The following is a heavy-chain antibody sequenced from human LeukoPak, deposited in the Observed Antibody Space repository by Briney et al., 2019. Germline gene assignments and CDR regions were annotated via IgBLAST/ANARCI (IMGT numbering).Heavy chain of an antibody. CDR3: ARRAGAYSHPYDY. D-gene: IGHD4/OR15-4a*01. J-gene: IGHJ4*02. V-gene: IGHV3-53*01. CDR2: IYSSVT. Sequence: GGSLRLSCTVSGFTVSSNSMSWVRQAPGKGLEWVSFIYSSVTHYSDSVKGRFTISRDNSKNTLVLQMNSLRAEDTAVYYCARRAGAYSHPYDYWGQGTLVTVSS. CDR1: GFTVSSNS.